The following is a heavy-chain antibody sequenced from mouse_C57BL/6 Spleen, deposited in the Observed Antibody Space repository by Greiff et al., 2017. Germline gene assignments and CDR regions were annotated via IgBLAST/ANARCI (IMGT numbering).Heavy chain of an antibody. CDR2: IDPETGGT. CDR1: GYTFTDYE. J-gene: IGHJ4*01. Sequence: VKLQESGAELVRPGASVTLSCKASGYTFTDYEMHWVKQTPVHGLEWIGAIDPETGGTAYNQKFKGKAILTADKSSSTAYMELRSLTSEDSAVYYCTRTGMVYAMDYWGQGTSVTVSS. V-gene: IGHV1-15*01. CDR3: TRTGMVYAMDY. D-gene: IGHD4-1*01.